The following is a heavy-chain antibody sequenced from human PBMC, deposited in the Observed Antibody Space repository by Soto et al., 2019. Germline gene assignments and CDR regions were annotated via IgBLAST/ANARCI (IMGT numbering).Heavy chain of an antibody. V-gene: IGHV1-2*02. CDR1: GYSFTGFY. CDR2: INPDSGMT. CDR3: VRDSGRSLASVRFDY. J-gene: IGHJ4*02. Sequence: QVQLVQSGADVRKPGASVKVSCNSSGYSFTGFYIHWVRQAPGQGLEWMGWINPDSGMTKQAQRFQGRVTLTGETSLNTAYMELSGLTSDDTAVYYCVRDSGRSLASVRFDYWGQGTLVIVSS. D-gene: IGHD6-19*01.